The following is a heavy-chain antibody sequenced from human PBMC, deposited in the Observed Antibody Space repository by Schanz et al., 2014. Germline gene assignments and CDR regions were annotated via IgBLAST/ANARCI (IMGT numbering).Heavy chain of an antibody. CDR3: ARDKSDGPTRGGFDY. CDR1: GGSISSHY. V-gene: IGHV4-59*11. CDR2: IYYTGNT. Sequence: QVQLQESGPGLVKPSETLSLTCTVSGGSISSHYGSWIRQPPGKGLEWIAYIYYTGNTNYNPSLESRATISGDTSRNQFSLKLTSVTAADTAMYYCARDKSDGPTRGGFDYWGQGILVTVSS. J-gene: IGHJ4*02. D-gene: IGHD4-17*01.